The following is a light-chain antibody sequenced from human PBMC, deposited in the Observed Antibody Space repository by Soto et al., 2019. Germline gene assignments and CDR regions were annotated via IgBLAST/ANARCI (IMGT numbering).Light chain of an antibody. Sequence: QSVLTQPPSVSGAPGQRVTISCTGSSSNIGAGYDVHWYQQLPGTAPKLLIYGNSNRPSGVTDRFSGSKSGTSASLAITGLQAEDEADYYYQSYDSSLSGHYVFGTGTKLTVL. CDR3: QSYDSSLSGHYV. V-gene: IGLV1-40*01. J-gene: IGLJ1*01. CDR2: GNS. CDR1: SSNIGAGYD.